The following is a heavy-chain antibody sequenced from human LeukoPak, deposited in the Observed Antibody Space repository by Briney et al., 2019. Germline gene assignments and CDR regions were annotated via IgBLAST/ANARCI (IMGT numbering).Heavy chain of an antibody. D-gene: IGHD3-22*01. J-gene: IGHJ1*01. Sequence: PSETLSLTCTVSGGSISSSNYYWDWIRQPPGKRLEWIGSIYHSGSTYYNPSLKSRVTISVDTSKNHFSLKLSSVTAADTAVYYCASPNYYDTSGNEYFHHWGQGTLVTVSS. CDR1: GGSISSSNYY. CDR2: IYHSGST. CDR3: ASPNYYDTSGNEYFHH. V-gene: IGHV4-39*02.